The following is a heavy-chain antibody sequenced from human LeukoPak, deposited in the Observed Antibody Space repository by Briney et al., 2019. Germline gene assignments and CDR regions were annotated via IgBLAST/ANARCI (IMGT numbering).Heavy chain of an antibody. CDR1: GGSFSGYY. V-gene: IGHV4-34*01. CDR2: INHSGST. J-gene: IGHJ4*02. Sequence: SETLSLTCAVYGGSFSGYYWSWIRQPPGKGLEWIGEINHSGSTNYNPSLESRVTISVDTSKNQFSLKLSSVTAADTAVYYCARGYSAQDIVVVVAATRGPFDYWGQGTLVTVSS. D-gene: IGHD2-15*01. CDR3: ARGYSAQDIVVVVAATRGPFDY.